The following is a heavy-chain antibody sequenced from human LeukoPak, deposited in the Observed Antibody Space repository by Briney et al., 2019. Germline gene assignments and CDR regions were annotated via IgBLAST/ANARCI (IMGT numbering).Heavy chain of an antibody. Sequence: GGSLRLSCAASGFTFSTYSVNWVRQAPGKGLEWVSSISSDSSYIYYADSVKGRFTISRDNAKNSLYLQMNSLRPEDTAVYYCARHVWFGEHNGHENWFDPWGQGTLVIVSS. CDR3: ARHVWFGEHNGHENWFDP. J-gene: IGHJ5*02. CDR2: ISSDSSYI. V-gene: IGHV3-21*01. D-gene: IGHD3-10*01. CDR1: GFTFSTYS.